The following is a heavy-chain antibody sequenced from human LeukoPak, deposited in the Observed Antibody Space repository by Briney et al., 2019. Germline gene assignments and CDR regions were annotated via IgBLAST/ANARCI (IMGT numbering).Heavy chain of an antibody. J-gene: IGHJ1*01. V-gene: IGHV1-69*13. CDR1: GGTFSSYA. D-gene: IGHD1-26*01. Sequence: ASVKVSCKASGGTFSSYAISWVRQAPGQGLEWMGGIIPIFGTANYAQKFQGRVTITADESTSTAYMELSSLRSEDTAVYYCATVVEGATSDFQHWGQGTLVTVSS. CDR2: IIPIFGTA. CDR3: ATVVEGATSDFQH.